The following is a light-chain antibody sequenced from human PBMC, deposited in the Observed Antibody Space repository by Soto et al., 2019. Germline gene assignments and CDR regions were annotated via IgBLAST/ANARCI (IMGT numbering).Light chain of an antibody. J-gene: IGLJ2*01. V-gene: IGLV2-23*01. CDR3: SSYAGSRTYVV. CDR2: EAY. Sequence: QTVVTQPASVSGSPGQSITISCTGSSSDIGSYNLVSWYQKEPGKAPKLVIYEAYKRPSGVSARFSGSKSGNTASLTISGLQAEDEADYYCSSYAGSRTYVVFGGGTKLTVL. CDR1: SSDIGSYNL.